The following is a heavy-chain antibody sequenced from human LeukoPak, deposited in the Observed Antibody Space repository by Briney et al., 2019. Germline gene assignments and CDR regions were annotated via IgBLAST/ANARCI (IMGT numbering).Heavy chain of an antibody. CDR2: INHSGST. D-gene: IGHD3-16*01. V-gene: IGHV4-34*01. J-gene: IGHJ6*03. Sequence: SETLSLTCAVYGGSFSGYYWSWIRQAPGKGLEWIGEINHSGSTNYNPSLKSRVTISVDTSKNQFSLKLSSVTAADTAVYYCARATLYYYMDVWGKGTTVTVSS. CDR1: GGSFSGYY. CDR3: ARATLYYYMDV.